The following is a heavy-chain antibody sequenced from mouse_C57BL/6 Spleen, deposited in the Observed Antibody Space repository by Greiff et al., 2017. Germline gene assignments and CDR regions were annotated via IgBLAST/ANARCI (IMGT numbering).Heavy chain of an antibody. CDR3: AREGVTGTYFDY. CDR2: IYPSDSET. D-gene: IGHD4-1*01. V-gene: IGHV1-61*01. CDR1: GYTFTSYW. J-gene: IGHJ2*01. Sequence: QVQLQQPGAELVRPGSSVKLSCKASGYTFTSYWMDWVKQRPGQGLEWIGNIYPSDSETHYNQKFKDKATLTVDKSSSTAYMQLSSLPSEDSAVYYCAREGVTGTYFDYSGQGTTLTLSS.